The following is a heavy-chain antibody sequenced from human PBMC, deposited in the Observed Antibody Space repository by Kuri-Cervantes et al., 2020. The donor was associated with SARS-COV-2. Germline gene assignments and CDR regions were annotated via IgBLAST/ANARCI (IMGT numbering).Heavy chain of an antibody. CDR1: GFKFVDYA. V-gene: IGHV3-9*01. CDR3: ARDEYEYIWGDLGL. CDR2: IHWNSARM. J-gene: IGHJ1*01. Sequence: GGSLRLSCAGSGFKFVDYAMHWVRQVPGKGLEWVAGIHWNSARMVYAGSVKGRFTISRDNAKNSLYLQMSNLRPEDTAFYFCARDEYEYIWGDLGLWGQGTLVNRLL. D-gene: IGHD3-16*01.